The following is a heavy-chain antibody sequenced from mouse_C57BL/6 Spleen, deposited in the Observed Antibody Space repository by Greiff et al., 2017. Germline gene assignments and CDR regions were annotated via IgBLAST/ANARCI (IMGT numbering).Heavy chain of an antibody. CDR3: ARDCDVTRCGY. V-gene: IGHV1-64*01. CDR1: GYTFTSYW. J-gene: IGHJ3*01. D-gene: IGHD2-1*01. CDR2: IHPNSGST. Sequence: QVQLKQPGAELVKPGASVKLSCKASGYTFTSYWMHWVKQRPGQGLEWIGMIHPNSGSTNYNEKFKSKATLTVDTSSSTAYMQLSSLTSEDSAVYYCARDCDVTRCGYWGQGTLVTVSA.